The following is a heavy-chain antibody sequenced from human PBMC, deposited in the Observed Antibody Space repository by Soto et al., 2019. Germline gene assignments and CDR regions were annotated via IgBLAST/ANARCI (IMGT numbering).Heavy chain of an antibody. CDR3: AKEVGPLPQNWFDP. V-gene: IGHV3-23*01. Sequence: PGGSLKLSCAASGFTFSSYAMSWVRQAPGKGLEWVSAISGSGGSTYYADSVKGRLSISRDNSKNTLYLQMNSLRAEDTTVYYCAKEVGPLPQNWFDPRGQRTLVTVSS. CDR2: ISGSGGST. J-gene: IGHJ5*02. CDR1: GFTFSSYA.